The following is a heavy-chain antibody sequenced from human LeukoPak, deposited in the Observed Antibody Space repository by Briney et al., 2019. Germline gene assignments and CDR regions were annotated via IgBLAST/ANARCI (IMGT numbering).Heavy chain of an antibody. CDR3: AKCPLNPYCSCTSCYCYVDY. D-gene: IGHD2-2*01. CDR1: GFSFRTHS. Sequence: GGSLRLSCAASGFSFRTHSMKWVRQAPGKGLEWVSAISGSGGSTYYADSVKGRFTISRDNSKNTLYLQMNSLRAEDTAVYYCAKCPLNPYCSCTSCYCYVDYWGQGTLVTVSS. V-gene: IGHV3-23*01. CDR2: ISGSGGST. J-gene: IGHJ4*02.